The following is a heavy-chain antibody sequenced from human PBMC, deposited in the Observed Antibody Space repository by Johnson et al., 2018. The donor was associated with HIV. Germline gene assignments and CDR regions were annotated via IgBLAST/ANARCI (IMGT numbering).Heavy chain of an antibody. CDR1: GFTFTNYA. D-gene: IGHD3-16*01. CDR2: ISSSGGPK. Sequence: QVQLVESGGGVVQPGGSLRLSCSASGFTFTNYAMSWVRQAPGKGLEWVSYISSSGGPKYYAYSLKGRFTISRDNAKNSLYLQMNSLRVEDTAVYYCARDGGRGDFDIWGQGTLVTVSS. J-gene: IGHJ3*02. V-gene: IGHV3-11*04. CDR3: ARDGGRGDFDI.